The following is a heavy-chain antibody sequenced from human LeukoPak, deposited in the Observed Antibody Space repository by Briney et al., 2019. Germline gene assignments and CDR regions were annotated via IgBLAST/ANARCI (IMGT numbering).Heavy chain of an antibody. CDR2: IYHSGST. V-gene: IGHV4-4*02. CDR3: ARGRGYSGYDLYYFDY. D-gene: IGHD5-12*01. Sequence: PSETLSLTCAVSGGSISSSNWWSWVRQPPGKGLEWIGEIYHSGSTNYNPSLKSRVTISVDKSKNQFSLKLSSVTAADTAVYYCARGRGYSGYDLYYFDYWGQGTLVTVSS. CDR1: GGSISSSNW. J-gene: IGHJ4*02.